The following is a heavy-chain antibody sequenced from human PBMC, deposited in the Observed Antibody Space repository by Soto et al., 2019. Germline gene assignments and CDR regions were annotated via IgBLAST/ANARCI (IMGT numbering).Heavy chain of an antibody. Sequence: GGSLRLSCAASGFTFSDYYMSWIRQAPGKGLEWVSYISSSGSTIYYADSVKGRFTISRDNAKNSLYLQMNSLRAEDTAVYYYARDLGYCSGGSCYSFGWFDPWGQGTLVTV. D-gene: IGHD2-15*01. CDR1: GFTFSDYY. CDR2: ISSSGSTI. V-gene: IGHV3-11*01. J-gene: IGHJ5*02. CDR3: ARDLGYCSGGSCYSFGWFDP.